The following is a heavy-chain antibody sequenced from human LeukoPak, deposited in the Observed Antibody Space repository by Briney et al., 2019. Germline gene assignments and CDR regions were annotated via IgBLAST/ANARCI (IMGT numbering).Heavy chain of an antibody. CDR2: IKQDGSEK. Sequence: PGGPLRLSCAASGFTFSRFWMSWVRQAPGKGLEWVANIKQDGSEKYYVESVKGRFTISRDNAKNSLYLQMNSLRAEDTAVYYCASDFDYDILTGYLIDYWGQGTLVTVSS. CDR1: GFTFSRFW. D-gene: IGHD3-9*01. V-gene: IGHV3-7*01. CDR3: ASDFDYDILTGYLIDY. J-gene: IGHJ4*02.